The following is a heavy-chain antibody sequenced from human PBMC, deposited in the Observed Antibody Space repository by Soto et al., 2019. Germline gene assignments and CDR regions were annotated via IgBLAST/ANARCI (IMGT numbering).Heavy chain of an antibody. Sequence: QITLKESGPTLVKPTQTLTLTCTFSGFSLSTSGVGVGWIRQPPGKALEWLALIYWDDDKRYSPSLKSRLTITRDTSTNQVVLTMTNMDPVHTATYYCAHVPGDPVTRKYNRFDPWGQGTLVTVSS. CDR3: AHVPGDPVTRKYNRFDP. J-gene: IGHJ5*02. V-gene: IGHV2-5*02. CDR2: IYWDDDK. CDR1: GFSLSTSGVG. D-gene: IGHD7-27*01.